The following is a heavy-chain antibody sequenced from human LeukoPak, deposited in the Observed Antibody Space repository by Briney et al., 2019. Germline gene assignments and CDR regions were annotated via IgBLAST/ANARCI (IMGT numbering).Heavy chain of an antibody. D-gene: IGHD4-23*01. J-gene: IGHJ4*02. CDR1: GFTFSSYA. Sequence: GGSLRLSCAASGFTFSSYAMHWVRQAPGKGLEWVARMNSDASSTSYADSVKGRFTISRDNAKKTLYLQMNSLRAEDTAVYYCARGPDYGGPLRGQGTLVTVSP. V-gene: IGHV3-74*01. CDR3: ARGPDYGGPL. CDR2: MNSDASST.